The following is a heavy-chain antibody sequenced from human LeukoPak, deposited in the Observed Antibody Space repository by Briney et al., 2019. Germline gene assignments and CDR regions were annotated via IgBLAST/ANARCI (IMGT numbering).Heavy chain of an antibody. CDR3: AKGTKRQNYGGSYFDY. J-gene: IGHJ4*02. CDR1: GFTFRSYA. V-gene: IGHV3-23*01. D-gene: IGHD4-23*01. CDR2: IGGSGLT. Sequence: QPGGSLRLSCAASGFTFRSYAMSWARQSPGKGLEWVSSIGGSGLTYYADSVKGRFTISRDDSKNTLYLQMNSLRAEDTAVYYCAKGTKRQNYGGSYFDYWGQGTLVTVSS.